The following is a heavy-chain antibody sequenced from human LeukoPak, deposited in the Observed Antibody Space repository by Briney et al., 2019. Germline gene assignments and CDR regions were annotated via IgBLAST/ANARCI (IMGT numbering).Heavy chain of an antibody. D-gene: IGHD3-16*01. CDR3: ARTLLGGGNYFDS. Sequence: GGSLRLSCAASGFTVSSDYMSWVRQAPGKGLEWLSIIYNSGSTYYADSVKGRFTISRDNSKNTVYLQMNSLRAEDTAVYFCARTLLGGGNYFDSWGQGTLVTVSS. CDR1: GFTVSSDY. CDR2: IYNSGST. V-gene: IGHV3-53*01. J-gene: IGHJ4*02.